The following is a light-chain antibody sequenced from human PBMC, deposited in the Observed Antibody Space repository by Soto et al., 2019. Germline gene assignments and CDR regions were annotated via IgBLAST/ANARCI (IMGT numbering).Light chain of an antibody. Sequence: DIVMTQSPDSLAVSLGERATINCKSSQSVLYSSNNKNYLAWYQQKVGQPPKLLIYWASTRESGVPDRFSGSGSGTEFTLTISSLQVEDVAVYYCQQYYSTPLTFGGGTKVEIK. CDR3: QQYYSTPLT. V-gene: IGKV4-1*01. CDR2: WAS. CDR1: QSVLYSSNNKNY. J-gene: IGKJ4*01.